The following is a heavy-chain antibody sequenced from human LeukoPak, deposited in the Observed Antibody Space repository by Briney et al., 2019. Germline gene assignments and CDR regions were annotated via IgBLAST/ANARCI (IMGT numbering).Heavy chain of an antibody. J-gene: IGHJ1*01. CDR3: ARAYKDRSLAGKKEFFQH. V-gene: IGHV3-74*01. CDR1: GFTLSAYW. D-gene: IGHD6-19*01. Sequence: GGSLRLSCAASGFTLSAYWMHWVRQAPGKGLMWVSRIEGDGNRITYADSVKGRFTISRDNANNFLYLQMNSLRAEDTALYYCARAYKDRSLAGKKEFFQHWGQGTLVTVSS. CDR2: IEGDGNRI.